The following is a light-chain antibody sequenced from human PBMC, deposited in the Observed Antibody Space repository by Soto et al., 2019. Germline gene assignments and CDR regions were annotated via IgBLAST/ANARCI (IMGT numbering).Light chain of an antibody. V-gene: IGKV3-11*01. CDR1: QSVRTY. J-gene: IGKJ5*01. CDR2: DAS. Sequence: EIVLTQSPVTLSLSPGERATLSCRASQSVRTYLAWYQVKPGQAPRLLIYDASRRASVVPARFSGSGSGTDFPHTISSLEQEDFAVFYCQQRTTCSPITFGQGTRLESK. CDR3: QQRTTCSPIT.